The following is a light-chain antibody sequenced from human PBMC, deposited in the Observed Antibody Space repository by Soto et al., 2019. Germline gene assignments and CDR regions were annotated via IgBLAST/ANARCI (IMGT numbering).Light chain of an antibody. Sequence: QSVLTQPPSVSGAPGQRGTISFTGSSSNIGAGYDVHWYQQFPATAPKLLLYGSTNRPSGVPDRFSGSKSGTSASLAIAGLQTEDEADYYWQSYDSSLSAVVFGGGTKLTVL. CDR2: GST. J-gene: IGLJ2*01. V-gene: IGLV1-40*01. CDR1: SSNIGAGYD. CDR3: QSYDSSLSAVV.